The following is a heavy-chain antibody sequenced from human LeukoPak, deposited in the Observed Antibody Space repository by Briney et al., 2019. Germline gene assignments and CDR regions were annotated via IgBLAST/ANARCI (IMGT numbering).Heavy chain of an antibody. CDR2: INPNSGGT. CDR3: ARDLYYYDSSGYPRGAFDI. Sequence: ASVKVSCKASGYTFTGYYMHWVRQAPGQGLEWMGWINPNSGGTNYAQKFQGRVTMTRDTSISTAYMELSRLRSDDTAVYYCARDLYYYDSSGYPRGAFDIWGQGTMVTVSS. D-gene: IGHD3-22*01. J-gene: IGHJ3*02. CDR1: GYTFTGYY. V-gene: IGHV1-2*02.